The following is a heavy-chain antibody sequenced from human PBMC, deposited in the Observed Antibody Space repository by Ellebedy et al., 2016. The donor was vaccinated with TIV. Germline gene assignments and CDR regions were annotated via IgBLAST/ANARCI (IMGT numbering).Heavy chain of an antibody. CDR2: IYYNGGT. Sequence: MPSETLSLTCTVSGGSISNYYWTWIRQPPGKGLEWVGHIYYNGGTDYNPSLKSRVTISLETSKNQFSLKLSSVTAADTAVYYCASRESTVTTGASMGFDPWGQGTLVTVSS. CDR1: GGSISNYY. CDR3: ASRESTVTTGASMGFDP. V-gene: IGHV4-59*08. D-gene: IGHD4-17*01. J-gene: IGHJ5*02.